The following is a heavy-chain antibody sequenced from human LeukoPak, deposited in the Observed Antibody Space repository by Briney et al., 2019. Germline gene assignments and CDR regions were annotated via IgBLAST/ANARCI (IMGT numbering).Heavy chain of an antibody. Sequence: ASVKVSCKASGYTFTNHYMHWVRQAPGQGLEWMGIINPANGGTTYAQKFQGRVTMTRDTSTSAVYMELNSLRSDDTAVYYCVRDSAAGITIFGVAPLGHYYYMDVWGKGTTVTVSS. CDR2: INPANGGT. CDR1: GYTFTNHY. D-gene: IGHD3-3*01. CDR3: VRDSAAGITIFGVAPLGHYYYMDV. J-gene: IGHJ6*03. V-gene: IGHV1-46*01.